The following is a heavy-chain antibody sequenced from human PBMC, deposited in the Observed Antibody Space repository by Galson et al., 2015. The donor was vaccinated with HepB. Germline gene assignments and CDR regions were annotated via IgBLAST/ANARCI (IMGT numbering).Heavy chain of an antibody. D-gene: IGHD6-19*01. CDR2: IKQDGGET. J-gene: IGHJ4*02. V-gene: IGHV3-7*04. CDR3: ARGAGTLDY. Sequence: NIKQDGGETYYADSVKGRFTISRDNAQNSLFLQMNSLKADDTAVYYCARGAGTLDYWGQGTLVTVSS.